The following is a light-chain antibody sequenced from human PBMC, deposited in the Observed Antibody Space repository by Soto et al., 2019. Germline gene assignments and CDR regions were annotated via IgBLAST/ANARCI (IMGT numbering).Light chain of an antibody. CDR1: SSNIGAGYD. J-gene: IGLJ2*01. Sequence: QSVLTQPPSVSGAPGQRVTISCTGSSSNIGAGYDVHWYQQLPGTAPKLLIYGNSNRPSGVPDRFSGSKSGTSASLAITGLQAEDDADYYCQSYDSSLSGSDVVFGGGTKLTGL. CDR3: QSYDSSLSGSDVV. CDR2: GNS. V-gene: IGLV1-40*01.